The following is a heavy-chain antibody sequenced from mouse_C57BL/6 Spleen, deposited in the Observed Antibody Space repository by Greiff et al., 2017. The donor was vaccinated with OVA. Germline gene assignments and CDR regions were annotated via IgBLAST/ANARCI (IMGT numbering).Heavy chain of an antibody. J-gene: IGHJ2*01. CDR1: GYTFTSYW. D-gene: IGHD1-1*01. V-gene: IGHV1-59*01. Sequence: QVQLQQPGAELVRPGTSVKLSCKASGYTFTSYWMHWVKQRPGQGLEWIGVIDPSDSYTNYNQKFKGKATLTVDTSSSTAYMQLSSLTSEDSAVYYCARPPYYGSRGYFDYWGQGTTLTVSS. CDR3: ARPPYYGSRGYFDY. CDR2: IDPSDSYT.